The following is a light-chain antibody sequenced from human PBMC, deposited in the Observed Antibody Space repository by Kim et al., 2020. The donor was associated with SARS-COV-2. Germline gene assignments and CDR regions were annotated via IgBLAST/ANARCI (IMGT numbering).Light chain of an antibody. CDR2: AAS. Sequence: ASVGDRVTITCRASQGISSRLAWYQQKPRKAPKLLIYAASSLKSGLPARFSGSGSGTDFTLTISSLQPEDFATYYCQQANSFPLTCGQGTKVDI. CDR3: QQANSFPLT. V-gene: IGKV1-12*01. J-gene: IGKJ1*01. CDR1: QGISSR.